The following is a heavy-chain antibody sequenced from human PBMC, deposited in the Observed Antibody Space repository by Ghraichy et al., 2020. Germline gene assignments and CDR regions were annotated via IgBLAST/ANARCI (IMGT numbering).Heavy chain of an antibody. J-gene: IGHJ6*02. CDR1: GGSISSSSYY. CDR2: IYYSGST. CDR3: ARVITVTTFYYYYYGMDV. V-gene: IGHV4-39*07. D-gene: IGHD4-17*01. Sequence: SETLSLTCTVSGGSISSSSYYWGWIRQPPGKGLEWIGSIYYSGSTYYNPSLKSRVTISVDTSKNQFSLKLSSVTAADTAVYYCARVITVTTFYYYYYGMDVWGQGTTVTVSS.